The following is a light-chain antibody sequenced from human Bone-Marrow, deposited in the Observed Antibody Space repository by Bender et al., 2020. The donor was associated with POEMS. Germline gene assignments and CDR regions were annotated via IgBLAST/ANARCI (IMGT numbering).Light chain of an antibody. V-gene: IGLV2-23*01. Sequence: QSALTQPASVSGSPGQSITISCTGTSSDVGSYSLVSWYKHHPGKAPKLVIYEATKRPSGVSNRVSGSKSGNTASLTISGLQAEDEADYYCCSYVGSYTWVFGGGTKVTVL. CDR3: CSYVGSYTWV. CDR2: EAT. J-gene: IGLJ3*02. CDR1: SSDVGSYSL.